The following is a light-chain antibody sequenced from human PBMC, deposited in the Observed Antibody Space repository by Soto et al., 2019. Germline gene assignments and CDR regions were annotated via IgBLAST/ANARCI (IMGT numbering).Light chain of an antibody. V-gene: IGLV2-8*01. CDR3: SSYAGSNNVV. Sequence: QSALTQPPSESGSPGQSVTISCTGTSSDVGGYNYVSWYQQHPGNAPKLMIYEVTKRPSGVPDRFSGSRSGNTASLTVSGLQAEDEADYYCSSYAGSNNVVFGGGTKVTVL. CDR1: SSDVGGYNY. J-gene: IGLJ3*02. CDR2: EVT.